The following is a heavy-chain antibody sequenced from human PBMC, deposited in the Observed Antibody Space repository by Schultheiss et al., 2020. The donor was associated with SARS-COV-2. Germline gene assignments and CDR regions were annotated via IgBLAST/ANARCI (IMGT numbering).Heavy chain of an antibody. J-gene: IGHJ4*02. D-gene: IGHD6-19*01. CDR1: GGSISSGDYY. CDR2: INHSGST. V-gene: IGHV4-61*08. Sequence: SETLSLTCTVSGGSISSGDYYWSWIRQPPGKGLEWIGEINHSGSTNYNPSLKSRVTISVDTSKNQFSLKLSSVTAADTAVYYCARVGSGWYYFDYWGQGTLVTVSS. CDR3: ARVGSGWYYFDY.